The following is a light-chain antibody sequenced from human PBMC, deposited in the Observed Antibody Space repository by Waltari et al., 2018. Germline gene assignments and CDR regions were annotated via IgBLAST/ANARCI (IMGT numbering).Light chain of an antibody. V-gene: IGKV4-1*01. J-gene: IGKJ1*01. CDR3: QQYYTTPT. Sequence: DIVMTQSPDSLAVSLGERATINCKSSQTLFYSSNNKNYLAWYQLKPGQPPKLLIFWASTRESGVPDRFSCSGSATDFTLTIDTLQAEDVAVYYCQQYYTTPTFGQGTKVEIK. CDR2: WAS. CDR1: QTLFYSSNNKNY.